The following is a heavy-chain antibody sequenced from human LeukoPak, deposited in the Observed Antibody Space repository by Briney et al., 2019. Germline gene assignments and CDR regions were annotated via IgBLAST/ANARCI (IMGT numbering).Heavy chain of an antibody. D-gene: IGHD4-17*01. CDR2: ISSSSSYI. Sequence: GGSLRLSCAASGFTFSSYSMNWVGQAPGKGLEWVSSISSSSSYIYYADSVKGRFTISRDNAKNSLYLQMNSLRAEDTAVYFCAREISYGDYPSGDAFDNWGQGTMVTVSS. CDR1: GFTFSSYS. V-gene: IGHV3-21*01. J-gene: IGHJ3*02. CDR3: AREISYGDYPSGDAFDN.